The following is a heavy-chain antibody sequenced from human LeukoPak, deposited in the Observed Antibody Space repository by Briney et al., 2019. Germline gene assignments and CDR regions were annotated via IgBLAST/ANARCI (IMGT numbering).Heavy chain of an antibody. CDR1: GYTFTSHG. CDR2: ISAYNGDT. D-gene: IGHD3-10*01. Sequence: ASVKVSCKASGYTFTSHGITWVRQAPGQGFEWMGWISAYNGDTKYPETSQVRVTLTTDTSTNTVYMELRNLKSDDTAIYYCARGGSGSYYDYWGQGTLITVSS. CDR3: ARGGSGSYYDY. J-gene: IGHJ4*02. V-gene: IGHV1-18*01.